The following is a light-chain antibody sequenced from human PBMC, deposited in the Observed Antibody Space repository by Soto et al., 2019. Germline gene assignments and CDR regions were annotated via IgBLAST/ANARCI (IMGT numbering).Light chain of an antibody. CDR3: QQYNSWPWT. CDR1: QTICTW. V-gene: IGKV1-5*01. CDR2: DAS. J-gene: IGKJ1*01. Sequence: DIQMTQSPSTLSASVGDRATITCRASQTICTWLAWYQQKPGEAPKLLIYDASTLARGVPSRFSASGSGTEFTLTISSLQPDDFTAYYCQQYNSWPWTFGQGTKVDIK.